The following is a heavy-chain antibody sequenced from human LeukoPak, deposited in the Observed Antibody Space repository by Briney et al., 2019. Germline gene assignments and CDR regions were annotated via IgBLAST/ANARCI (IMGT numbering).Heavy chain of an antibody. J-gene: IGHJ5*02. V-gene: IGHV4-59*08. CDR3: ARRNGDNWNESWFDP. Sequence: PSETLSLTCTVSGVSISSYYWSWMRQPPGKGLEWIGYIYYSGSTNYNPSLKSRVTISVDTSKNQFSLKLSSVTAADTAVYYCARRNGDNWNESWFDPWGQGTLVTVSS. CDR1: GVSISSYY. CDR2: IYYSGST. D-gene: IGHD1-20*01.